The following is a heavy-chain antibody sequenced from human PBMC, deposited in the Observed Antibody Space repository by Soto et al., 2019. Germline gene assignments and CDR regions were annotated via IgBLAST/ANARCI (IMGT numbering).Heavy chain of an antibody. Sequence: EVQLLESGGGLVHPGGSLRLSCAASGFDFSSYAMSWVRQAPGKGLECISLISGTGVPTLYAESVKGRFSVSRDNSKDTLFLEMNTLGVDDTAMYYCAKSFWSSSSCFFLWVDPWGPGTLVTVSS. CDR3: AKSFWSSSSCFFLWVDP. V-gene: IGHV3-23*01. CDR2: ISGTGVPT. CDR1: GFDFSSYA. J-gene: IGHJ5*02. D-gene: IGHD2-2*01.